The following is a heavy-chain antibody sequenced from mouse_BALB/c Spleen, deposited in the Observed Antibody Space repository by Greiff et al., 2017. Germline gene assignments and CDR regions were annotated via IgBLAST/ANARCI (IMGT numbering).Heavy chain of an antibody. J-gene: IGHJ2*01. V-gene: IGHV5-6-5*01. Sequence: EVQRVESGGGLVKPGGSLKLSCAASGFTFSSYAMSWVRQTPEKRLEWVASISSGGSTYYPDSVKGRFTISRDNARNILYLQMSSLRSEDTAMYYCARGLDYGNYYYFDYWGQGTTLTVSS. CDR1: GFTFSSYA. D-gene: IGHD2-1*01. CDR2: ISSGGST. CDR3: ARGLDYGNYYYFDY.